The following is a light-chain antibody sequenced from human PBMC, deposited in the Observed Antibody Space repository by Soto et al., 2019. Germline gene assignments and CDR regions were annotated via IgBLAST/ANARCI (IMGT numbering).Light chain of an antibody. Sequence: QSVLTQPASVFGCPGQSITSSCTGTSSDVGSYNLVSWYQQHPGKAPKLMIYEGSKRPSGVSNRFSGSKSGNTASLTISGLQAEDEADYYCCSYAGSSTSRVFGTGTKVTVL. CDR2: EGS. V-gene: IGLV2-23*01. CDR3: CSYAGSSTSRV. CDR1: SSDVGSYNL. J-gene: IGLJ1*01.